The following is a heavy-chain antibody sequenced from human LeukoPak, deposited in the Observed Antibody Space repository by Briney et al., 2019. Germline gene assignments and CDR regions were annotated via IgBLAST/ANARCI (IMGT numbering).Heavy chain of an antibody. CDR3: ARDLGSGTSRKS. J-gene: IGHJ4*02. CDR2: IYYSGST. V-gene: IGHV4-39*07. D-gene: IGHD3-10*01. CDR1: GGSISSSSYY. Sequence: SETLSLTCTVSGGSISSSSYYWGWIRQPPGTGLEWIGSIYYSGSTYYNPSLKSRVTISVDKSNNQFSLKLSSVTAADTAIYYCARDLGSGTSRKSWGQGTLVTVSS.